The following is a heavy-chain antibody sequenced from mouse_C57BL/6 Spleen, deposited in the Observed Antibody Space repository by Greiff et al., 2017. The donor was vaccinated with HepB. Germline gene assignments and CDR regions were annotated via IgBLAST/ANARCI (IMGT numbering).Heavy chain of an antibody. Sequence: VQLQQPGAELVRPGSSVKLSCKASGYTFTSYWMHWVKQRPIQGLEWIGNIDPSDSETHYNQKFKDKATLTVDKSSSTAYMQLSSLTSEDSAVYYCAREGVVAPYWYFDVWGTGTTVTVSS. D-gene: IGHD1-1*01. V-gene: IGHV1-52*01. J-gene: IGHJ1*03. CDR2: IDPSDSET. CDR3: AREGVVAPYWYFDV. CDR1: GYTFTSYW.